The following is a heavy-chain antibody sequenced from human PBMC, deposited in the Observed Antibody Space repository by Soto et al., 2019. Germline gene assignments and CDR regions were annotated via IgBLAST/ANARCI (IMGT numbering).Heavy chain of an antibody. CDR1: GYSFTSYW. Sequence: PRGSLKISCKGSGYSFTSYWISWVRQMPGKGLEWMGRIDPSDSYTNYSPSFQGHVTISADKSISTAYLQWSSLKASDTAMYYCARLRPEAAGRPYYYYYGMDVWGQGKTVTVS. CDR2: IDPSDSYT. CDR3: ARLRPEAAGRPYYYYYGMDV. V-gene: IGHV5-10-1*01. D-gene: IGHD6-13*01. J-gene: IGHJ6*02.